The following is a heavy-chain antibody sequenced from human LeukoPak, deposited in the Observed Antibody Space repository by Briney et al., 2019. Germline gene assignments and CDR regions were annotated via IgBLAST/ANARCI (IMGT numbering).Heavy chain of an antibody. D-gene: IGHD5-24*01. Sequence: GGSLRLSCAASGFTFSSYWMSWVRQAPGKGLEWVANIKQDGSGKYYVDSVKGRFTISRDNAKNSLYLQMNSLRAEDTAVYYCARDHPFGDGYIPGAFDIWGQGTMVTVSS. CDR1: GFTFSSYW. J-gene: IGHJ3*02. CDR2: IKQDGSGK. V-gene: IGHV3-7*01. CDR3: ARDHPFGDGYIPGAFDI.